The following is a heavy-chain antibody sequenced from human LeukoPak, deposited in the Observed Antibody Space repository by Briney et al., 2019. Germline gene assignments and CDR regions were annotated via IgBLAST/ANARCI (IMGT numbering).Heavy chain of an antibody. Sequence: GASVKVSCKASGYTFTSYDINWVRQATGQGLEWMGWMNPNSGNTGYAQKFQGRVTMTRNTSISTAYMELSSLRSEDTAVYYCARDQGYSSGWSEGYYYYGMDVWGQGTTVTVSS. CDR1: GYTFTSYD. D-gene: IGHD6-19*01. CDR2: MNPNSGNT. CDR3: ARDQGYSSGWSEGYYYYGMDV. J-gene: IGHJ6*02. V-gene: IGHV1-8*01.